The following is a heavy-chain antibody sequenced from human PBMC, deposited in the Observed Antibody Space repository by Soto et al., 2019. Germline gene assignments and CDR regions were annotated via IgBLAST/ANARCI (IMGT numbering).Heavy chain of an antibody. CDR2: IYWDDDK. V-gene: IGHV2-5*02. CDR1: GFSLSTSGVG. Sequence: QITLRESGPTLVKPTQTLTLTCTFYGFSLSTSGVGVAWIRQPPGKALEWLALIYWDDDKRYSPSLKSRLTITKDTSKNQVVLTLTNMDPVDTATYFCAHSFGVAGMGYYHHEMDVWGQGTTVTVSS. J-gene: IGHJ6*02. CDR3: AHSFGVAGMGYYHHEMDV. D-gene: IGHD3-3*01.